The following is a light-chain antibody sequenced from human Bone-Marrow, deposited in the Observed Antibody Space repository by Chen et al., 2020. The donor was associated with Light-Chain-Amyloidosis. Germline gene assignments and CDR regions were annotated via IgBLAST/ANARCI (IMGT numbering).Light chain of an antibody. CDR3: CSYAITVNFFGV. Sequence: QSALTQPASVSGSPGQSITISCTGTSRDIGSYNYVSWYQQFPGKAPNRILYRGNQRPSGISHRFSGSKSDNTASLTISGLQAEDEADYFCCSYAITVNFFGVFGGGTKVTVL. CDR2: RGN. V-gene: IGLV2-14*01. CDR1: SRDIGSYNY. J-gene: IGLJ3*02.